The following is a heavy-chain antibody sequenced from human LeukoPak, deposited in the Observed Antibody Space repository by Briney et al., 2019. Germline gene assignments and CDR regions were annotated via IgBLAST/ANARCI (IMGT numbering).Heavy chain of an antibody. J-gene: IGHJ6*03. D-gene: IGHD6-6*01. Sequence: SETLSLTCTVSGGSISSSSYYWGWIRQPPGKGLEWIGSIYYSGSTYYNPSLKSRVTISVDTSKNQFSLKLSSVTAADTAVYYCARWSGSVTARNYYYYMDVWGEGTTVTVPS. CDR1: GGSISSSSYY. CDR2: IYYSGST. CDR3: ARWSGSVTARNYYYYMDV. V-gene: IGHV4-39*01.